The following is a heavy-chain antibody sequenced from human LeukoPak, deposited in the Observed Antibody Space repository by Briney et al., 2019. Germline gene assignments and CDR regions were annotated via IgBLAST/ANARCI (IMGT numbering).Heavy chain of an antibody. CDR3: ARAYYYGSGSPINWFDP. J-gene: IGHJ5*02. Sequence: ASVKVSCKASGGTFSSYAISWVRQAPGQGLEWMGGIISIFGTANYAQKFQGRVTITADESTSTAYMELSSLRSEDTAVYYCARAYYYGSGSPINWFDPWGQGTLVTVSS. CDR2: IISIFGTA. D-gene: IGHD3-10*01. CDR1: GGTFSSYA. V-gene: IGHV1-69*13.